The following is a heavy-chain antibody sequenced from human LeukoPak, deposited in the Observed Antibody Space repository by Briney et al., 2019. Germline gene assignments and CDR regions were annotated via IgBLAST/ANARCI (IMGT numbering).Heavy chain of an antibody. V-gene: IGHV3-48*03. CDR1: GFTFSSYE. Sequence: GGSLRLSCAASGFTFSSYEMNWVRQAPGKGLEWVSYISSSGSTIYYADSVKGRFTISRDNAKNSLYLQMNSLRAEDTAVYYCARGSNILTETYYYYGMDVWGQGTTVTVSS. CDR3: ARGSNILTETYYYYGMDV. D-gene: IGHD3-9*01. J-gene: IGHJ6*02. CDR2: ISSSGSTI.